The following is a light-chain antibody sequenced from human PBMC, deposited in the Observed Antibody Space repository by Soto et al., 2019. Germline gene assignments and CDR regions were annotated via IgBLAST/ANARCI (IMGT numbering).Light chain of an antibody. Sequence: DIQMTQSPSSLSASVGDRVTISCRASQTISTSLNWYQQKPGTAPRLLIYRASSVKSGVPPRFSGSGSGRDFTLPISSLRPVDIATYFCQQSYNSPPWTFGQGTKVEVK. J-gene: IGKJ1*01. V-gene: IGKV1-39*01. CDR3: QQSYNSPPWT. CDR1: QTISTS. CDR2: RAS.